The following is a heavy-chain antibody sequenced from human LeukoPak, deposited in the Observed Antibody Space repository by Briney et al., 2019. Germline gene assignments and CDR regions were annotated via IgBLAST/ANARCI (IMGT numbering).Heavy chain of an antibody. V-gene: IGHV1-8*01. J-gene: IGHJ4*02. CDR1: GYPFNNYD. D-gene: IGHD6-19*01. Sequence: ASVKVSCKASGYPFNNYDINWVRQATGQGLEWMGWMNPHSGKTGYAQNFQGRVTMTRDTSISTAYMELSSLRAEDTAVYYCAKAGSSSGWHSVGYWGQGTLVTVSS. CDR3: AKAGSSSGWHSVGY. CDR2: MNPHSGKT.